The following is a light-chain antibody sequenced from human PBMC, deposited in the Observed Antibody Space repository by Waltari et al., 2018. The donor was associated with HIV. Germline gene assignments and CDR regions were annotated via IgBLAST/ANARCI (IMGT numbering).Light chain of an antibody. CDR2: EVT. J-gene: IGLJ2*01. V-gene: IGLV2-8*01. CDR3: SSYANKNGFYVV. Sequence: QSALTQPPSASGSPGQSVTISCTGTNSDIGGYHYVSWSQQHPGKAPKLVISEVTKRPSGVPGRFSGSKSGTTASLTVSGLQAEDEADYYCSSYANKNGFYVVFGGGTRLTVL. CDR1: NSDIGGYHY.